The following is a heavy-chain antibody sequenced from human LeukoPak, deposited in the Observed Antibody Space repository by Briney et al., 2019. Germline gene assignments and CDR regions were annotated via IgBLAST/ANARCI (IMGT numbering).Heavy chain of an antibody. CDR2: ISPSSGGT. V-gene: IGHV1-2*02. CDR3: ARCWGFGSIDY. CDR1: GYTFTGYY. D-gene: IGHD7-27*01. Sequence: ASVKVSCKASGYTFTGYYVHWVRQAPGQGLEWMGWISPSSGGTNYAQKFQGRVTMTRDTTISTAYMELSSLRSDDTAVYYCARCWGFGSIDYWGQGTLVTVSS. J-gene: IGHJ4*02.